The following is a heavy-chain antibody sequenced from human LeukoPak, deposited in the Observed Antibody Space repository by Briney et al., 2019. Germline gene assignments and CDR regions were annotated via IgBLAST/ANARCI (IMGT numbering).Heavy chain of an antibody. D-gene: IGHD2-15*01. CDR1: GFTFSSYA. Sequence: QAGGSLRLSCAASGFTFSSYAMSWVRQAPGKGLEWVANIKQDGSEKYYVDSVKGRVTISRDNAKNSLYLQMNSLRAEDTAVYYCARDKSGVVKVIVATHLDYWGQGTLVTVSS. CDR3: ARDKSGVVKVIVATHLDY. V-gene: IGHV3-7*03. J-gene: IGHJ4*02. CDR2: IKQDGSEK.